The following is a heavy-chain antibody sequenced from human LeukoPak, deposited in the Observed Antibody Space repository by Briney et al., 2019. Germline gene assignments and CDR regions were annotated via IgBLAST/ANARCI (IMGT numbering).Heavy chain of an antibody. CDR1: GYTFTGYY. D-gene: IGHD7-27*01. J-gene: IGHJ4*03. Sequence: ASVKVSCKASGYTFTGYYMHWVRQAPGQGLEWMGWINPNSGGTTYAHTFQGRVTMTRDTSISTAYMELSRLRSDDTAVYYCARDMGTAGWGIDYCGHGTLVSVSS. CDR3: ARDMGTAGWGIDY. V-gene: IGHV1-2*02. CDR2: INPNSGGT.